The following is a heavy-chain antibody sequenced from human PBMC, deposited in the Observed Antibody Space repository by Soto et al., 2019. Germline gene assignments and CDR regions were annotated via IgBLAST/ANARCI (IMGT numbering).Heavy chain of an antibody. CDR3: AKDRSGYSGYDYWEPFDY. CDR1: GFTFSSYA. D-gene: IGHD5-12*01. V-gene: IGHV3-23*01. Sequence: GGSLRLSCAASGFTFSSYAMSWVRLAPGKGLEWVSAISGSGGSTYYADSVRGRFTISRDNSKNTLYLQMNSLRAEDTAVYYCAKDRSGYSGYDYWEPFDYWGQGTMVTVSS. CDR2: ISGSGGST. J-gene: IGHJ4*02.